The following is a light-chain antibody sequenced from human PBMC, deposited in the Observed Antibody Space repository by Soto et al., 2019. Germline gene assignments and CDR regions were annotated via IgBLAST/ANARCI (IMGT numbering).Light chain of an antibody. CDR1: SSDVGGYNY. Sequence: QSVLTQPPSASGSPGQSVTISYTGTSSDVGGYNYVSWYQQHPGKAPKLMIYEVSKRPSGVPDRFSGSKSGNTASLTVSGLQAEDEADYHCSSYADRNIYVFVSGTKVTVL. J-gene: IGLJ1*01. CDR2: EVS. V-gene: IGLV2-8*01. CDR3: SSYADRNIYV.